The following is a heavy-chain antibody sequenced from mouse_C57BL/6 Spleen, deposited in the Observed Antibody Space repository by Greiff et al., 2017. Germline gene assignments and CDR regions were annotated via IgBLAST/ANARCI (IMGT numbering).Heavy chain of an antibody. Sequence: QVQLQQPGAELVKPGASVKMSCKASGYTFTSYWITWVKQRPGQGLEWIGDIYPGSGSTNYNEKFKSKATLTVDTSSSTAYMQLSSLTSEDSAVYYCARRVLRVGYAMDYWGQGTSVTVSS. CDR1: GYTFTSYW. CDR2: IYPGSGST. CDR3: ARRVLRVGYAMDY. V-gene: IGHV1-55*01. J-gene: IGHJ4*01. D-gene: IGHD1-1*01.